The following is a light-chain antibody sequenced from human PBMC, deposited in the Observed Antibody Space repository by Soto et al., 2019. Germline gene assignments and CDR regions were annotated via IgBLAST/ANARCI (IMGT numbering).Light chain of an antibody. CDR3: QQYGSSPWT. CDR2: GAS. V-gene: IGKV3-20*01. CDR1: QSVSSSY. J-gene: IGKJ1*01. Sequence: EIVLTQSPDTLSFSPGERATLSCRASQSVSSSYLGWYQQKPGQAPRLLIYGASSRATGIPDRLSGSGSGTDFTLTISRLEPEDFAVYYCQQYGSSPWTFGQGTKVDVK.